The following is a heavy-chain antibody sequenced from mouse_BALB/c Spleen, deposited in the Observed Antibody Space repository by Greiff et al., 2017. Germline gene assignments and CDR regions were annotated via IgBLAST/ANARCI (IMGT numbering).Heavy chain of an antibody. J-gene: IGHJ3*01. CDR3: ARGGDYDGAGFAY. CDR2: ISYSGST. Sequence: VQLKESGPGLVKPSQSLSLTCTVTGYSITSDYAWNWIRQFPGNKLEWMGYISYSGSTSYNPSLKSRISITRDTSKNQFFLQLNSVTTEDTATYYCARGGDYDGAGFAYWGQGTLVTVSA. V-gene: IGHV3-2*02. D-gene: IGHD2-4*01. CDR1: GYSITSDYA.